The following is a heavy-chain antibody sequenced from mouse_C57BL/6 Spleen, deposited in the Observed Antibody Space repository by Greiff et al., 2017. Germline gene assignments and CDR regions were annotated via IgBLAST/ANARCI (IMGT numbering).Heavy chain of an antibody. J-gene: IGHJ3*01. Sequence: QVQLQQPGAELVRPGSSVKLSCKASGYTFTSYWMHWVKQRPIQGLEWIGNIDPSDSETHYNQKFKDKATLTVDKSSSTAYMQLSSLTSEDSAVYYGAREGDDGEWFAYWGQGTLVTVSA. V-gene: IGHV1-52*01. CDR2: IDPSDSET. CDR3: AREGDDGEWFAY. D-gene: IGHD2-12*01. CDR1: GYTFTSYW.